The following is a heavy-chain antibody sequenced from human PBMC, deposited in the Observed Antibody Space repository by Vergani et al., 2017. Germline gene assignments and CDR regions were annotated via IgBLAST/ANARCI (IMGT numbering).Heavy chain of an antibody. CDR2: IYPADSDT. CDR1: EYSFGNYW. V-gene: IGHV5-51*01. CDR3: ARHTTYTDS. J-gene: IGHJ4*02. Sequence: EVELVQSGPEMRKPGESLKISCKGSEYSFGNYWIGGVRQMPGKGLEWMGIIYPADSDTRYSPSFQGQVTISADKCFSTAFLQWDSLKAAATALYYCARHTTYTDSWGQGTLVTVSS. D-gene: IGHD1-1*01.